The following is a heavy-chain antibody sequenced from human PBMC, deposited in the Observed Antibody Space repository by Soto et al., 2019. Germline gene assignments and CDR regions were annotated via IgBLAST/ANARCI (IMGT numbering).Heavy chain of an antibody. CDR1: GFTVSSNY. J-gene: IGHJ4*02. Sequence: EVQLVETVGGLIQPGGSLRLSCAASGFTVSSNYMNWVRQAPGKGLEWLSIIYSDGTTYYADSVKGRFTISRDNFKNTLYLQMNNLRAEDTAVYYCAILSNWGQGTLVTVSS. V-gene: IGHV3-53*02. CDR2: IYSDGTT. CDR3: AILSN. D-gene: IGHD6-6*01.